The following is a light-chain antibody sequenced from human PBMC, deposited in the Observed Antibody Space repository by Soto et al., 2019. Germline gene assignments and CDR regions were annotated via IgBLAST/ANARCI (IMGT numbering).Light chain of an antibody. Sequence: EIVLTQSPDTLSLSPGERATLSCRASQSVGSYLAWYQQKPGQAPRLLIYASSNRATGIPARFSGSGSGIAFTLTISSLEPEDFAVYYCPQRSNWYTFGQGTKLEIK. CDR3: PQRSNWYT. V-gene: IGKV3-11*01. J-gene: IGKJ2*01. CDR2: ASS. CDR1: QSVGSY.